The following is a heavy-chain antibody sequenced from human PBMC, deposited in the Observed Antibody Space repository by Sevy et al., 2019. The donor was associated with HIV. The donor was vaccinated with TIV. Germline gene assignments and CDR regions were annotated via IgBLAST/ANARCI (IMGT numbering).Heavy chain of an antibody. Sequence: SETLSLTCIVSGGSISSSSYYWGWIRQPPGKGLEWIGSIYYSGNSYYNPSLKSRVTISVDTYKKQFSLKLGSVTAADTAVYYCTTRLGYCSGSSCYPPEYVDHWGQGTLVTVSS. J-gene: IGHJ1*01. CDR2: IYYSGNS. CDR1: GGSISSSSYY. D-gene: IGHD2-15*01. CDR3: TTRLGYCSGSSCYPPEYVDH. V-gene: IGHV4-39*01.